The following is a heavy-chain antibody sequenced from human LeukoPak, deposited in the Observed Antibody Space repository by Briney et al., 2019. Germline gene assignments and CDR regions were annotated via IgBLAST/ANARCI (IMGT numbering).Heavy chain of an antibody. J-gene: IGHJ4*02. CDR2: INHSGST. CDR1: GGSFSGYY. CDR3: ARDRWLYSGSYDY. Sequence: LKPSETLSLTCAVYGGSFSGYYWSWIRQPPGKGLEWIGEINHSGSTNYNPSLKSRVTISVDTSKNQFSLKLTSVTAADTAVYYCARDRWLYSGSYDYWGQGTLVTVSS. V-gene: IGHV4-34*01. D-gene: IGHD1-26*01.